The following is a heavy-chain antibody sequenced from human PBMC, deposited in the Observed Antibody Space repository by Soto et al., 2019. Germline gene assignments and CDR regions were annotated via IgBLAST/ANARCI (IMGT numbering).Heavy chain of an antibody. CDR2: IKPSDIT. CDR1: GFTFSTYA. CDR3: AKSPRGDGYPDWYFDL. D-gene: IGHD5-12*01. J-gene: IGHJ2*01. Sequence: VQVLESGGGLVQPGGSLRLSCAASGFTFSTYALTWVRLAPGRGLEWVSSIKPSDITYYPDSVKGRFTVSRDNSKNTLYLQMNSLRAEDTAIYYCAKSPRGDGYPDWYFDLWGRGTLVTVSS. V-gene: IGHV3-23*01.